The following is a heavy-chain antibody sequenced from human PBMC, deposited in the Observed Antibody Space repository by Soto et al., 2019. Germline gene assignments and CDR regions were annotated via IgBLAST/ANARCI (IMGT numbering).Heavy chain of an antibody. Sequence: QVQLVESGGGVVQPGRSLRLSCEASGFTFSNYGMHWVRQAPGKGLEWVAVISCDGNTKYCSDSVKGRFTISRDNSKNTLYLQLNSLRSEDTAVYYCANQIATGHWGRGTLVTVSA. V-gene: IGHV3-30*18. CDR3: ANQIATGH. CDR1: GFTFSNYG. D-gene: IGHD3-22*01. J-gene: IGHJ4*02. CDR2: ISCDGNTK.